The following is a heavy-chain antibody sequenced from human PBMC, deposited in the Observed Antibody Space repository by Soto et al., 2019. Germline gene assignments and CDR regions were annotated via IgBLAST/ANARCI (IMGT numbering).Heavy chain of an antibody. Sequence: ASVKVSCKASGYTFTSYAMHWVRQAPGQRLEWMGWINAGNGNTKYSQKFQGRVTITRDTSASTAYMGLSSLRSEDTAVYYCARGITGTTTGSYYYYGMDVWGQGTTVTVSS. CDR1: GYTFTSYA. V-gene: IGHV1-3*01. CDR3: ARGITGTTTGSYYYYGMDV. J-gene: IGHJ6*02. CDR2: INAGNGNT. D-gene: IGHD1-7*01.